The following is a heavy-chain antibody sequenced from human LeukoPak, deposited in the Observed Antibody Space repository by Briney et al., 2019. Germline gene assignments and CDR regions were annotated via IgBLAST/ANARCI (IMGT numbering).Heavy chain of an antibody. D-gene: IGHD6-19*01. CDR3: ARGGSRQWLAGDAFDI. V-gene: IGHV4-59*01. Sequence: SETLSLTCTVSGGSISSYYWSWIRQPPGKGLEWIGYIYYSGGTNYNPSLKSRVTISVDTSKNQFSLKLSSVTAADTAVYYCARGGSRQWLAGDAFDIWGQGTMVTVSS. CDR2: IYYSGGT. CDR1: GGSISSYY. J-gene: IGHJ3*02.